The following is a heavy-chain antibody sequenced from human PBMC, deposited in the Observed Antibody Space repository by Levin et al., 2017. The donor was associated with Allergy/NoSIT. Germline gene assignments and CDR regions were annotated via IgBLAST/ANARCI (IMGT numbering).Heavy chain of an antibody. V-gene: IGHV3-48*02. CDR1: GFTFSSYS. J-gene: IGHJ6*02. CDR2: ISSSSSTI. CDR3: ARGPVVVVAAVGYYDGMDV. Sequence: GGSLRLSCAASGFTFSSYSMNWVRQAPGKGLEWVSYISSSSSTIYYADSVKGRFTISRDNAKNSLYLQMNSLRDEDTAVYYCARGPVVVVAAVGYYDGMDVWGQGTTVTVSS. D-gene: IGHD2-15*01.